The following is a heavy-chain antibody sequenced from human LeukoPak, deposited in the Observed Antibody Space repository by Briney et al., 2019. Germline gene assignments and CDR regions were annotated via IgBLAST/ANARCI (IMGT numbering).Heavy chain of an antibody. Sequence: SETLSLTCTVSGGSISTYYWSWIRQPPGKGLEWIGYIYYTGSTNYNPSLESRATISVDTSKNQFSLKLSSVTAADTAVYYCARDQSVTYYYDSSGYTNWGQGTLVTVSS. CDR2: IYYTGST. D-gene: IGHD3-22*01. CDR1: GGSISTYY. V-gene: IGHV4-59*12. J-gene: IGHJ4*02. CDR3: ARDQSVTYYYDSSGYTN.